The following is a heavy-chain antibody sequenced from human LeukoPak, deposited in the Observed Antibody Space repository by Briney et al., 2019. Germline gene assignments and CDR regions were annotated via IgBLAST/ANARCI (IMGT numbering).Heavy chain of an antibody. CDR3: ARAQGPFSGSYYAFDY. CDR2: INPNSGGT. J-gene: IGHJ4*02. D-gene: IGHD1-26*01. V-gene: IGHV1-2*02. CDR1: GYTFTCYY. Sequence: ASVKVSCKASGYTFTCYYMHWVRQAPGQGLEWMGWINPNSGGTNYAQKFQGRVTMTRDTSISTAYMELSRLRSDDTAVYYCARAQGPFSGSYYAFDYWGQGTLVTVSS.